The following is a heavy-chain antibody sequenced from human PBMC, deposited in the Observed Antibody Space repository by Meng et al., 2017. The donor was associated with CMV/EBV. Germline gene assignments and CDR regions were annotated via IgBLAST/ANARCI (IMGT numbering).Heavy chain of an antibody. CDR1: GFTFSSYW. V-gene: IGHV3-7*01. CDR3: ARAWIAAAGTLDY. D-gene: IGHD6-13*01. J-gene: IGHJ4*02. Sequence: GGSLRLSCAASGFTFSSYWMSWVRQAPGKGLEWVANIKQDGSEKYYVDSVKGRFTASRDNARNSLYLQMNSLRAGDTAVYYCARAWIAAAGTLDYWGQGTLVTVSS. CDR2: IKQDGSEK.